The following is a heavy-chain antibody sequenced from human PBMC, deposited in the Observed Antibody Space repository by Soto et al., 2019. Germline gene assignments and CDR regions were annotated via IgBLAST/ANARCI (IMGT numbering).Heavy chain of an antibody. V-gene: IGHV1-18*01. J-gene: IGHJ1*01. CDR1: GYTFTTFG. CDR3: ARQNAEYFKN. CDR2: INAFNGNT. Sequence: QVQLVQSGVEVKKPGASVKVSCKASGYTFTTFGITWVRQAPGQGLQWMGWINAFNGNTNYAQKLQGRVTMTTDTSTRTAYMELRSLRSDDTAVYYCARQNAEYFKNWGQGTLVTVS.